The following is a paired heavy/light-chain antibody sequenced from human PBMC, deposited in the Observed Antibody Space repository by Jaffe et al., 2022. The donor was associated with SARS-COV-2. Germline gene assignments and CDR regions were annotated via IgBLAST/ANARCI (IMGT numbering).Light chain of an antibody. CDR1: QSISSY. J-gene: IGKJ1*01. Sequence: DIQMTQSPSSLSASVGDRVTITCRASQSISSYLNWYQQKPGKAPKLLIYAASILQTGVPPRFSGSGSGTYFTLTITSLEPEDFATYFCQQSYDTRTFGPGTTVEI. CDR3: QQSYDTRT. V-gene: IGKV1-39*01. CDR2: AAS.
Heavy chain of an antibody. Sequence: DVQLLESGGNLVQPGASLRLSCAASGFSFSTFAMNWVRQAPGKGPECVSGISGSGDTTYYADSVKGRFTISRDNSKSTLYLQMNSLRVEDTAIYYCARDRTVGATTLRDDFFYYSLNVWGQGTTVTVSS. CDR3: ARDRTVGATTLRDDFFYYSLNV. CDR2: ISGSGDTT. V-gene: IGHV3-23*01. D-gene: IGHD1-26*01. CDR1: GFSFSTFA. J-gene: IGHJ6*02.